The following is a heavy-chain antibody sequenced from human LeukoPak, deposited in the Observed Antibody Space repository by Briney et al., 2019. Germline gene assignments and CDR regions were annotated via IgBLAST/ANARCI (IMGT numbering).Heavy chain of an antibody. D-gene: IGHD2-15*01. Sequence: AASVKVSCKASGYTFTSYDINWVRQATGQGLEWMGWMNPNSGNTGYAQKFQGRVTITRNTSISTAYMELNSLRAEDTAVYYCARDREYREDRFDYWGQGTLVTVSS. CDR2: MNPNSGNT. CDR3: ARDREYREDRFDY. J-gene: IGHJ4*02. V-gene: IGHV1-8*03. CDR1: GYTFTSYD.